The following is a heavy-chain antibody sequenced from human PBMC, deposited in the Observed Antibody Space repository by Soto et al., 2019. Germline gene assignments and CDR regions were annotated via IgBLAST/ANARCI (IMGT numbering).Heavy chain of an antibody. D-gene: IGHD6-19*01. CDR2: INPSGGST. J-gene: IGHJ4*02. Sequence: GASVKVSCEASGYTFTSYHMHWVRQAPGQGLEWMGIINPSGGSTSYAQKFQGRVTMTRDTSTSTVYMELSSLRSEDTAVYYCASGLAVAGFDYWGQGTLVTVSS. V-gene: IGHV1-46*01. CDR3: ASGLAVAGFDY. CDR1: GYTFTSYH.